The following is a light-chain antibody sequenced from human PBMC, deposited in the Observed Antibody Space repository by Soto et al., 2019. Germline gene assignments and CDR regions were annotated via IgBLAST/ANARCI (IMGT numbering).Light chain of an antibody. CDR3: QQYINYFRT. J-gene: IGKJ1*01. CDR2: KTS. CDR1: QSIGVW. V-gene: IGKV1-5*03. Sequence: GDRVTITCRASQSIGVWLAWYQQKPGTAPKLLIYKTSTLDSGVPLRFSGSGSGTEFTLTISSLQPDDFATYYCQQYINYFRTFGQGTKVEIK.